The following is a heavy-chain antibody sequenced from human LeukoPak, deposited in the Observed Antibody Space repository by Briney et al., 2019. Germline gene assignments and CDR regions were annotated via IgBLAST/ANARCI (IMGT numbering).Heavy chain of an antibody. Sequence: PSETLSLTCTVSGASITTYYWTWIRQPPGKGLEWIGYIYHSGSTNYNPSLKSRVTISLDTSRNQFSLRLSSATAADTAAYFCAREYSTSSEGDYFDYWGQGSLVTVSS. V-gene: IGHV4-59*01. D-gene: IGHD6-6*01. CDR3: AREYSTSSEGDYFDY. J-gene: IGHJ4*02. CDR1: GASITTYY. CDR2: IYHSGST.